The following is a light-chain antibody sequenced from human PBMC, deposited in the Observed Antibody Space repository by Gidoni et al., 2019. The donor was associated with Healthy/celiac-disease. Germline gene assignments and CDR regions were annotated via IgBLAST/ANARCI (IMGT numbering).Light chain of an antibody. CDR3: AAWDDSLSGSGV. CDR1: SSNLGSNY. J-gene: IGLJ1*01. CDR2: RNN. V-gene: IGLV1-47*01. Sequence: QSVLTQPPSASGPPGQRVTIPCSGSSSNLGSNYVYWYQQLPGTAPKLLIYRNNQRPSGVPDRFSGSKSGTSASLAISGLRSEDEADYYCAAWDDSLSGSGVFGTGTKVTVL.